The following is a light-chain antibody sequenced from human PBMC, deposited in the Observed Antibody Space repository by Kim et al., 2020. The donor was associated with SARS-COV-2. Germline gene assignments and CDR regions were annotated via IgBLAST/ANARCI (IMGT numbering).Light chain of an antibody. CDR2: GAS. V-gene: IGKV3-20*01. CDR1: QSVSSSY. Sequence: EIVLTQSPGTLSLSPGERATLSCRTSQSVSSSYLAWYHQKPGQAPRLLIYGASSRATGIPDRFSGSGSGTNFTLTISRLEPEDFAVYFCQQYGSSFGQGPSWRS. CDR3: QQYGSS. J-gene: IGKJ2*01.